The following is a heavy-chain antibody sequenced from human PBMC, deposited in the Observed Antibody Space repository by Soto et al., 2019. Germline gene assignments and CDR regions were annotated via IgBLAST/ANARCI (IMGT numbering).Heavy chain of an antibody. Sequence: QVQLVQSGAEVKKPGASVEVSCKASGYTFTSYDINWVRQAPGQGLEWMGGMNPNSGNTGYAQKCQGRVTMTRNTSISTAYMEQSSMSSEDTAVYYCATTQPKTTARRLHFGYLGQGTLVTVSS. CDR3: ATTQPKTTARRLHFGY. CDR1: GYTFTSYD. V-gene: IGHV1-8*01. CDR2: MNPNSGNT. J-gene: IGHJ4*02. D-gene: IGHD1-1*01.